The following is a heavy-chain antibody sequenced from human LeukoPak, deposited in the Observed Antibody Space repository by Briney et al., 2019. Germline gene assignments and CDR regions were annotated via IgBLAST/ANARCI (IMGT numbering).Heavy chain of an antibody. CDR1: GYMFTNYG. CDR2: INAYNGNT. Sequence: ASVKVSCKASGYMFTNYGISWVRQAPGQGLEGMGWINAYNGNTNYAQRLQGRVTMTTDTSTSTAYTELRSLRSDDTAVYYCARGVYMVRGVIISLFDYWGQGTLVTVSS. D-gene: IGHD3-10*01. J-gene: IGHJ4*02. V-gene: IGHV1-18*01. CDR3: ARGVYMVRGVIISLFDY.